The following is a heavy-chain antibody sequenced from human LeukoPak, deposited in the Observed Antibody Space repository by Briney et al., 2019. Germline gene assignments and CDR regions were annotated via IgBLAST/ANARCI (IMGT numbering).Heavy chain of an antibody. CDR3: ARDLFIFRYGMDV. Sequence: SETLSLTCTVSGGSISSYYWSWIRQPPGKGLEWIGYIYYSGSTNYNPSLKSRVTISVDTSKNQFSLKLSSVTAADTAVYYCARDLFIFRYGMDVWGQGTTVTVSS. CDR1: GGSISSYY. J-gene: IGHJ6*02. V-gene: IGHV4-59*01. D-gene: IGHD2-21*01. CDR2: IYYSGST.